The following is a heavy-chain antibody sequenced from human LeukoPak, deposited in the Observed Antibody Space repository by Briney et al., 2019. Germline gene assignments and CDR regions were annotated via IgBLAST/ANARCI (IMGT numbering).Heavy chain of an antibody. CDR3: ARQIASAGTAGFDF. J-gene: IGHJ4*02. Sequence: SETLSLTCTVSGGSISSYYWSWIRQPAGKGLEWIGRIYSTGSTNYNPSLKSRVTMSVDTSKNQFSLRLRSVTAADTAVYYCARQIASAGTAGFDFWGQGALITVSS. CDR2: IYSTGST. CDR1: GGSISSYY. V-gene: IGHV4-4*07. D-gene: IGHD6-13*01.